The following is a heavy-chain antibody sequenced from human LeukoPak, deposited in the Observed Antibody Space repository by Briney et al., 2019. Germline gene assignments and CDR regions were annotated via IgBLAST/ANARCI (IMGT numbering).Heavy chain of an antibody. D-gene: IGHD3-22*01. CDR3: ARSPNAPYYDSSGYPEDY. V-gene: IGHV1-18*01. J-gene: IGHJ4*02. CDR2: ISAYNGNT. CDR1: GYTFTSYG. Sequence: ASVKVSCKASGYTFTSYGISWVRQAPGQGLEWMGWISAYNGNTNYAQKLQGRVTITTDESTSTAYMELSSLRSEDTAVYYCARSPNAPYYDSSGYPEDYWGQGTLVTVSS.